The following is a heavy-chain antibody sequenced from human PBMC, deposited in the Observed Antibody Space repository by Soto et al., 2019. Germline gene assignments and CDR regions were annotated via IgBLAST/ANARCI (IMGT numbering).Heavy chain of an antibody. CDR1: GGSFSDYY. CDR2: INHSGST. D-gene: IGHD2-15*01. V-gene: IGHV4-34*01. Sequence: SETLSLTCAVYGGSFSDYYWSWIRQPPGKGLEWIGEINHSGSTNYDPSLKSRVSISVDTSKNQFSLKLSSVTAADTAVYYCARATLGYCSGGSCYLPYFDYWGQGTLVTVSS. CDR3: ARATLGYCSGGSCYLPYFDY. J-gene: IGHJ4*02.